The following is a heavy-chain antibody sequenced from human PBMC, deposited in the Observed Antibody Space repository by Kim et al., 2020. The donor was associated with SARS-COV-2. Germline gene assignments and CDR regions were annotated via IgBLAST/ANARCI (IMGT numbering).Heavy chain of an antibody. J-gene: IGHJ4*02. CDR1: GFILSSHW. CDR3: ARDLGVNGLDY. D-gene: IGHD3-16*01. Sequence: GGSLRLSCAASGFILSSHWMTWVRQAPGKGLEWVANINQDGSEKYYVDSVKGRFTISRDNVENSLYLQMNSLRAEDTAVYYCARDLGVNGLDYWGQGTLV. V-gene: IGHV3-7*03. CDR2: INQDGSEK.